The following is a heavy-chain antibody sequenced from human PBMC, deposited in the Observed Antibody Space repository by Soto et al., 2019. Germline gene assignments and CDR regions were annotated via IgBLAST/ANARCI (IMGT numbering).Heavy chain of an antibody. CDR1: GYTFTSYD. Sequence: GASVKVSCKASGYTFTSYDINWVRQATGQGLEWMGWMNPNSGNTGYAQKFQGRVTMTRNTSISTAYMELSSLRSEDTAVYYCARGGFNYDFWSGYYPKKYYGMDVWGQGTTVTVSS. J-gene: IGHJ6*02. D-gene: IGHD3-3*01. CDR2: MNPNSGNT. CDR3: ARGGFNYDFWSGYYPKKYYGMDV. V-gene: IGHV1-8*01.